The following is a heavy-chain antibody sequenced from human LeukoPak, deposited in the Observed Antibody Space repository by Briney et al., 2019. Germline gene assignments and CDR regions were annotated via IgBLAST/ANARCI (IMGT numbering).Heavy chain of an antibody. CDR1: GFTFSSYG. V-gene: IGHV3-30*03. D-gene: IGHD2-8*02. CDR3: SWDHTGKEDI. J-gene: IGHJ3*02. Sequence: GGSLRLSCAASGFTFSSYGMHWVRQAPGKGLEWVAVISYDGSNKYYADSVKGRFTISRDNSENTLYLQMNSLRAEDTAVYYCSWDHTGKEDIWGQGTMVTVSS. CDR2: ISYDGSNK.